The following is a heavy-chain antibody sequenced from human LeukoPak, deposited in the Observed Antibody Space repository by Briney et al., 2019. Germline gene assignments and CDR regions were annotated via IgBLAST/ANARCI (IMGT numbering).Heavy chain of an antibody. V-gene: IGHV4-59*01. Sequence: SETLSLTCTVSGGSISRYYWSWIRQPPGKGLEWIGNIYYSGSTNYNPSLKSRVTISVDTSKNQFSLKLSSVTAADTAVYYCARGGSPQLLRYYYYGMGVWGQGTTVTVSS. D-gene: IGHD2-2*01. CDR1: GGSISRYY. CDR2: IYYSGST. CDR3: ARGGSPQLLRYYYYGMGV. J-gene: IGHJ6*02.